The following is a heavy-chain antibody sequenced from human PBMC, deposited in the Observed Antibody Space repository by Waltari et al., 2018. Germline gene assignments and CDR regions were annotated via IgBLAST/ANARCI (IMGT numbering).Heavy chain of an antibody. CDR2: INPTNGVT. J-gene: IGHJ4*02. Sequence: QVHLVQSGAEVKKSGASVKVSCKASGYSFGGYYLYLVRQAPGQGLEWMGWINPTNGVTNYAQKFRGRVTMTRDTSINSVYMDLSRLRSDDTAVYFCARGLGGSSPFDYWGQGTLVTVSS. CDR1: GYSFGGYY. D-gene: IGHD3-16*01. CDR3: ARGLGGSSPFDY. V-gene: IGHV1-2*02.